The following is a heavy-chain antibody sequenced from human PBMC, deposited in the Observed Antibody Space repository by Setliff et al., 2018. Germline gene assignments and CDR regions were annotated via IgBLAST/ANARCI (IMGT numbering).Heavy chain of an antibody. CDR2: ISAYNGNT. Sequence: GASVKVSCKASGGTFSSYGISWVRQAPGQGLEWMGWISAYNGNTNYAQELQGRVTMTRDTSTSTVYMEVSSLRSEDTAVYFCARDRFYNSWSGTSITAPHDAFDIWGQGTMVTVSS. D-gene: IGHD3-3*01. V-gene: IGHV1-18*01. CDR1: GGTFSSYG. CDR3: ARDRFYNSWSGTSITAPHDAFDI. J-gene: IGHJ3*02.